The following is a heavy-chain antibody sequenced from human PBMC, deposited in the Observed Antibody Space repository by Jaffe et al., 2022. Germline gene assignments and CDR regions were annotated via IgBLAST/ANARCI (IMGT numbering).Heavy chain of an antibody. CDR2: IYYSGST. CDR3: ARGGKYYYGSGSYYKGDYAFDI. J-gene: IGHJ3*02. V-gene: IGHV4-59*01. D-gene: IGHD3-10*01. Sequence: QVQLQESGPGLVKPSETLSLTCTVSGGSISSYYWSWIRQPPGKGLEWIGYIYYSGSTNYNPSLKSRVTISVDTSKNQFSLKLSSVTAADTAVYYCARGGKYYYGSGSYYKGDYAFDIWGQGTMVTVSS. CDR1: GGSISSYY.